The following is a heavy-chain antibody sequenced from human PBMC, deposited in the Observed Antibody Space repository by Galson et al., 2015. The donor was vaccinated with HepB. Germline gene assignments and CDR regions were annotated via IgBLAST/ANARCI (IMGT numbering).Heavy chain of an antibody. CDR1: GFTFSNYG. CDR3: AKGSPTSFYHYYMDV. CDR2: ISYDGSEK. Sequence: SLRLSCAVSGFTFSNYGMHWVRQAPGKGLDWVAVISYDGSEKYYADPVKGRFTISRQKSKNMVFLQMKRLKVEDTAVYYCAKGSPTSFYHYYMDVWGKGTTVTVSS. J-gene: IGHJ6*03. V-gene: IGHV3-30*18. D-gene: IGHD2/OR15-2a*01.